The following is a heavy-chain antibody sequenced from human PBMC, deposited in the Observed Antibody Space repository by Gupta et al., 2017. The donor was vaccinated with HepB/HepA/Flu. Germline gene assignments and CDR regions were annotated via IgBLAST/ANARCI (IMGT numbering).Heavy chain of an antibody. V-gene: IGHV2-5*01. Sequence: QITLKESGPTLVKPTQTLTLTCTFSGFSLSTSGVGVGWIRQPPGKALEWLAVIYWNDDKRYSPSLKNKLTITKDTSKKPVVLIITNKDPVDKGAKLCSHQRLGYFDYWGQGTLVTGSS. J-gene: IGHJ4*02. CDR3: SHQRLGYFDY. D-gene: IGHD2-15*01. CDR2: IYWNDDK. CDR1: GFSLSTSGVG.